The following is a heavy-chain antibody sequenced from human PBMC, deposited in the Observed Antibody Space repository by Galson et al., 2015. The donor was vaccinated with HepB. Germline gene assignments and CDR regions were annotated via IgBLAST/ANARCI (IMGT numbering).Heavy chain of an antibody. Sequence: SLRLSCAASGFAFDTHAMSWVRQAPGRGLEWISGISGKGDSTFYADSVKGRFTVSKDNSNNMLELQMNSLRAEDAGLYFCAKGYGLFDSWGQGILVTVSS. CDR1: GFAFDTHA. D-gene: IGHD5-18*01. V-gene: IGHV3-23*01. CDR3: AKGYGLFDS. CDR2: ISGKGDST. J-gene: IGHJ5*01.